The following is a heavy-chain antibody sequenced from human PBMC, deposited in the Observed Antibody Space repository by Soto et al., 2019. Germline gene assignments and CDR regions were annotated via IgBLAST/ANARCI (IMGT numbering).Heavy chain of an antibody. CDR2: IYYSGST. D-gene: IGHD3-16*01. CDR3: ASPRNYDYVWGSYSEY. J-gene: IGHJ4*02. V-gene: IGHV4-39*01. Sequence: SETLSLTCTVSGGSISSSSYYWGWIRQPPGKGLEWIGSIYYSGSTYYNPSLKSRVTISVDTSKNQFSLKLSSVTAADTAVYYCASPRNYDYVWGSYSEYWGQGTLVTVSS. CDR1: GGSISSSSYY.